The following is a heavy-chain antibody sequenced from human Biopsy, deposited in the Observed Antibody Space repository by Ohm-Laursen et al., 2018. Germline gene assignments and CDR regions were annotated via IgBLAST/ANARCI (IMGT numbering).Heavy chain of an antibody. Sequence: SQTLSLTCAVSGYSIKSGYYWGWIRQPPGKGLEWIGNIYHSGSTYYNPSLKSRVTISVEKSKNQFPLKLSSVTAADTAVYYCARLEWRDTFFDFWGQGRLVTVSS. J-gene: IGHJ4*02. CDR1: GYSIKSGYY. D-gene: IGHD3-3*01. V-gene: IGHV4-38-2*01. CDR2: IYHSGST. CDR3: ARLEWRDTFFDF.